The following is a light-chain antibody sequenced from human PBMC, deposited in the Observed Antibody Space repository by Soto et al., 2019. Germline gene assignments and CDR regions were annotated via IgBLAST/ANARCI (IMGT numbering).Light chain of an antibody. CDR2: GAS. CDR3: QQYNNWPLT. Sequence: EIVMTQSPATLSESPGERVTLSCRASQSVSSNLAWYQQNPGQAPRLLIYGASSRATGIPARISGSGSGTEFTLTISSLQSEDFAVYYCQQYNNWPLTFGQGTKVEI. V-gene: IGKV3D-15*01. J-gene: IGKJ1*01. CDR1: QSVSSN.